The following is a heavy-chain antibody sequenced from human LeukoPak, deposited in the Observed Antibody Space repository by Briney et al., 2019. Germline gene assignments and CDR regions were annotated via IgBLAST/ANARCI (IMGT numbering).Heavy chain of an antibody. J-gene: IGHJ4*02. CDR2: ISSSSSYI. CDR3: GRDAGPSSGWYNYFDY. CDR1: GFAFSSYS. V-gene: IGHV3-21*01. D-gene: IGHD6-19*01. Sequence: GGSLRLSCAASGFAFSSYSMNWVRQAPGKGLEWVSSISSSSSYIYYADSVKGRFTISRDNAKDSLYLQMKSLRAEDAAVYYCGRDAGPSSGWYNYFDYWGQGTLVTVSS.